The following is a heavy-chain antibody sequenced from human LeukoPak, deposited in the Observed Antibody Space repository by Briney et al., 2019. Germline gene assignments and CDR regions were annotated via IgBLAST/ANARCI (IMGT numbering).Heavy chain of an antibody. CDR2: IKQDGSEK. Sequence: PGGSLRLSCAASGFTFSSYAMHWVRQAPGKGLEWVANIKQDGSEKYYVDSVKGRFTISRDNAKNSLYLQMNSLRAEDTAVYYCARWGHYSPDYWGQGTLVTVSS. D-gene: IGHD3-22*01. J-gene: IGHJ4*02. CDR1: GFTFSSYA. V-gene: IGHV3-7*01. CDR3: ARWGHYSPDY.